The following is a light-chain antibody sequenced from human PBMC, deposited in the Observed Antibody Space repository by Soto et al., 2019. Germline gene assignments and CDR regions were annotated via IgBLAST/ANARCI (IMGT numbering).Light chain of an antibody. Sequence: QSVLTQPPSVSGAPGQRVTISCIGSSPNIGAVYDVHWYQQLPGTAPKLLIYGNNNRPSGVPDRFSGSKSGTSASLAITGLQAEDEADYYCQSYDSSLSGVLFGGGTKLTVL. CDR1: SPNIGAVYD. CDR3: QSYDSSLSGVL. J-gene: IGLJ2*01. V-gene: IGLV1-40*01. CDR2: GNN.